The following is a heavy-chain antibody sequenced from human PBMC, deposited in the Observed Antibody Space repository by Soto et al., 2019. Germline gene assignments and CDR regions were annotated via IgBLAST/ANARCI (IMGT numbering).Heavy chain of an antibody. CDR2: ISSRRSYT. CDR1: GFIFSAYW. CDR3: ARVLGCSSTSCYHDAFDI. J-gene: IGHJ3*02. D-gene: IGHD2-2*01. V-gene: IGHV3-21*01. Sequence: GGSLRLSCAGSGFIFSAYWMSWVRHGPGKGLEWVATISSRRSYTYYVDSVKGRFTISRDNAKNSLYLQMNSLRAEDTAVYYCARVLGCSSTSCYHDAFDIWGQGTMVT.